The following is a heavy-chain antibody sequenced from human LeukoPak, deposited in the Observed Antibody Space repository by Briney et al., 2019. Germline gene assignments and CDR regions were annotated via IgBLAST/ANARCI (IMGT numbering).Heavy chain of an antibody. CDR1: GFTFSSYG. CDR3: AKDNGLEYCSSTSCYRMWHAFDI. D-gene: IGHD2-2*01. Sequence: GGSLRLSYAASGFTFSSYGMHWVRQAPGKGLEWVAFIRYDGSNKYYADSVRGRFTISRDNSKNTLYLQMNSLRAEDTAVYYCAKDNGLEYCSSTSCYRMWHAFDIWGQGTMVTVSS. V-gene: IGHV3-30*02. CDR2: IRYDGSNK. J-gene: IGHJ3*02.